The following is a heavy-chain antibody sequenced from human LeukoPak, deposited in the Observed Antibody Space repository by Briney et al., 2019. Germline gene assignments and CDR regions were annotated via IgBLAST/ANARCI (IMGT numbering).Heavy chain of an antibody. D-gene: IGHD3-16*01. J-gene: IGHJ4*02. V-gene: IGHV1-2*02. CDR1: GYTFTGYY. Sequence: GASVKVSCKASGYTFTGYYMHWVRQAPGQGLEWMRWINPNSGGTNYAQKFQGRVTMTRDTSISTAYMELSRLRSDDTAVYYCAVYDYVWGSFDFDYWGQGTLVTVSS. CDR2: INPNSGGT. CDR3: AVYDYVWGSFDFDY.